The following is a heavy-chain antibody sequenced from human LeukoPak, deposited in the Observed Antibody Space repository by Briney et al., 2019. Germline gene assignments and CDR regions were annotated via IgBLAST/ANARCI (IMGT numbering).Heavy chain of an antibody. J-gene: IGHJ4*02. CDR3: AKAPANYVDTAMGTFDY. CDR1: GFTFSDYY. CDR2: ISSSGSTI. D-gene: IGHD5-18*01. Sequence: PGGSLRLSCAASGFTFSDYYMSWIRQAPGKGLEWVSYISSSGSTIYYADSVKGRFTISRDNAKNSLYLQMNSLRAEDTAVYYCAKAPANYVDTAMGTFDYWGQGTLVTVSS. V-gene: IGHV3-11*01.